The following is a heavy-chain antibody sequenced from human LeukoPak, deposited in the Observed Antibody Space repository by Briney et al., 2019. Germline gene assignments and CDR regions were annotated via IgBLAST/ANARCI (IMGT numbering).Heavy chain of an antibody. CDR3: AKGSSGYFLDV. CDR1: GFIFNNYG. J-gene: IGHJ4*02. CDR2: ISNDGGGT. D-gene: IGHD3-22*01. V-gene: IGHV3-23*01. Sequence: GGSPRLSCAASGFIFNNYGLVWVRQAPGKGLEWVSAISNDGGGTTYADFVKGRFTISRDNSKNTVFLQMNSLRAEDTALYYCAKGSSGYFLDVWGQGTLVTVSS.